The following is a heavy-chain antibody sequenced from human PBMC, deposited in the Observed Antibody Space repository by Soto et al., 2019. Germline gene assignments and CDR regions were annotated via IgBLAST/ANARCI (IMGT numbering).Heavy chain of an antibody. V-gene: IGHV4-59*08. CDR3: ARQGYDYDILTGYPVSYFDY. CDR1: GGSISSYY. D-gene: IGHD3-9*01. Sequence: SETLSLTCTVSGGSISSYYWSWIRQPPGKGLEWIGYIYYSGSTNYNPSLKSRVTISVDTSKNQFSLKLSSVTAADTAVYYCARQGYDYDILTGYPVSYFDYWGQGTLVTVS. CDR2: IYYSGST. J-gene: IGHJ4*02.